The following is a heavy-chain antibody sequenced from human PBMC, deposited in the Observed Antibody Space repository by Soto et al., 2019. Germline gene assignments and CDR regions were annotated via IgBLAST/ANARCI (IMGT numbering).Heavy chain of an antibody. CDR2: ISNSGGST. CDR1: GFTFSNYG. D-gene: IGHD3-10*01. J-gene: IGHJ4*02. Sequence: DVQVLESGGGLVQPGGSLRLSCAASGFTFSNYGMSWVRQAPGKGLEWVSSISNSGGSTYYADSVKGRFTISRDTSKNTLYLQMDXLRVEDTAIYYCAKTSXQIXMIRGVGYFDYWGQGTLVTVSS. V-gene: IGHV3-23*01. CDR3: AKTSXQIXMIRGVGYFDY.